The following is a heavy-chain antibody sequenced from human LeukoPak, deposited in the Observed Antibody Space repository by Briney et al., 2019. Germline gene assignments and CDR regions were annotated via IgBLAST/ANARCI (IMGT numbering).Heavy chain of an antibody. CDR3: ARGPSGYHNS. D-gene: IGHD5-12*01. V-gene: IGHV3-21*01. CDR2: ISGSSSDI. J-gene: IGHJ4*02. CDR1: EFTFRSYS. Sequence: GGSLRLSCAGSEFTFRSYSMNWVRQAPGKGLEWVSSISGSSSDIYYADSVKGRFTISRDNSKNTLYLQMNSLRAEDTAVYYCARGPSGYHNSGGQGTLVTVSS.